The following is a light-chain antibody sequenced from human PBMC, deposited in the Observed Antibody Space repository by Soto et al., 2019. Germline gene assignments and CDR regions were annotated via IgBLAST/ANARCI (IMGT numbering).Light chain of an antibody. J-gene: IGKJ5*01. V-gene: IGKV1-5*03. Sequence: DIQMTQSPSTLSASVGDRVTITCRATQSISNWLAWYQQKPGTAPKLLIYKASHLEDGVPSRFSGSGSGTDFTLTIGSLQPEDSATYYCQQSYSPPPITFGQGTRLEI. CDR3: QQSYSPPPIT. CDR2: KAS. CDR1: QSISNW.